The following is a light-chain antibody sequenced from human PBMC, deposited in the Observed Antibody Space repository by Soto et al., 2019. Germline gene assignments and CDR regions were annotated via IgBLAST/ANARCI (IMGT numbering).Light chain of an antibody. CDR2: GAS. J-gene: IGKJ1*01. V-gene: IGKV3-20*01. CDR1: QSVSSSY. Sequence: MVLTQSPGTVSLSPGERATLSCRASQSVSSSYLAWYQQKPGQAPRLLIYGASSRATGIPDRFSGSGSGTDFTLTISRLEPEDFAVYYCQQYGSSRWTFGQGTKVDIK. CDR3: QQYGSSRWT.